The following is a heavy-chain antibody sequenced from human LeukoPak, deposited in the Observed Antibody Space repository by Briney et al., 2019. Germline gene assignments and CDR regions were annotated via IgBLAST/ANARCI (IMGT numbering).Heavy chain of an antibody. CDR2: ISWISGSI. J-gene: IGHJ4*02. D-gene: IGHD5-18*01. V-gene: IGHV3-9*01. CDR1: GFTFDDYA. CDR3: AKGILRGYSYGYDY. Sequence: GGSLRLSCAASGFTFDDYAMHWVRQAPGKGLEWVSGISWISGSIGYADSLKGRFTISRDNAKNSLYLQMNSLRAEDTALYYCAKGILRGYSYGYDYWGQGTLVTVSS.